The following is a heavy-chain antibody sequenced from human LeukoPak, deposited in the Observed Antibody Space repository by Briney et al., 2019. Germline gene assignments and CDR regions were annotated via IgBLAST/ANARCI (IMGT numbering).Heavy chain of an antibody. V-gene: IGHV4-34*01. D-gene: IGHD6-13*01. CDR1: SGSFSGYY. J-gene: IGHJ4*02. CDR3: AREVPAAGFDS. Sequence: SETLSLTCAVYSGSFSGYYWSWIRQPPGKGLEWIGEINHSGSTNYNPSLKSRVTISVDTSKNQFSPKLSSVTAADTAVYYCAREVPAAGFDSWGQGTLVTVSS. CDR2: INHSGST.